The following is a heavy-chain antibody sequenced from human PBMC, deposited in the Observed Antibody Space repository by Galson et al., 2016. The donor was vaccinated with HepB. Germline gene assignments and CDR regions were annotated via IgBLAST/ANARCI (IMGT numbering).Heavy chain of an antibody. J-gene: IGHJ4*02. CDR3: TRCRTSCSTFDY. V-gene: IGHV3-15*01. CDR2: IKSKPDGETN. CDR1: GFTFNNAW. D-gene: IGHD2-2*01. Sequence: SLRLSCAVAGFTFNNAWMSWVRQAPGKGLEWVGRIKSKPDGETNDYAAPVKGRFTIPRDDSKNTLYLQMNSLKAEDTAVYYCTRCRTSCSTFDYWGQGTLVTVSS.